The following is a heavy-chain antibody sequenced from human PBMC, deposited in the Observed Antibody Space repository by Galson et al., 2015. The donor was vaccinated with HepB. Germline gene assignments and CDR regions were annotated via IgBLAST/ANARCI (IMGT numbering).Heavy chain of an antibody. V-gene: IGHV3-23*01. D-gene: IGHD1-26*01. CDR3: ASGGSYGGDYFDY. J-gene: IGHJ4*02. Sequence: SLRLSCAASGFTFSSYAMSWVRQAPGKGLEWVSAISGSGGSTYYADSVKGRFTISRDNSKNTLYLQMNSLRAEDTAVYYCASGGSYGGDYFDYWGQGTLVTVSS. CDR1: GFTFSSYA. CDR2: ISGSGGST.